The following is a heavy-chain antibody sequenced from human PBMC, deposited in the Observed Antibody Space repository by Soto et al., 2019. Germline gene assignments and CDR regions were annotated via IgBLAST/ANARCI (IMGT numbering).Heavy chain of an antibody. CDR1: GGTFSSYA. J-gene: IGHJ4*02. CDR2: IIPIFGTA. D-gene: IGHD3-10*01. V-gene: IGHV1-69*01. Sequence: QVQLVQSGAEVKKPGSSVKVSCKASGGTFSSYAISWVRQAPGQGLEWMGGIIPIFGTANYAQKFQGRVTITAHESTSTAYMELSSLRSEDTDMYYCARDRGSGSSRPIRFDYWGQGTLVTVSS. CDR3: ARDRGSGSSRPIRFDY.